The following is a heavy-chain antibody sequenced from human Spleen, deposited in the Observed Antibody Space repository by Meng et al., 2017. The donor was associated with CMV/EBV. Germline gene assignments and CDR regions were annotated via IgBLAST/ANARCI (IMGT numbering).Heavy chain of an antibody. V-gene: IGHV1-8*02. CDR3: ARASSGTTIRPYYHFGVDTKTYYYYYGMDV. CDR2: MNPNSGDT. Sequence: ASVKVSCKASGYTFTSYGISWVRQAPGQGLEWMGWMNPNSGDTGYAQKFQGRVTMTRNTSIRTAYMELSSLRSEDTAVYYCARASSGTTIRPYYHFGVDTKTYYYYYGMDVWGQGTTVTVSS. D-gene: IGHD3-3*01. J-gene: IGHJ6*02. CDR1: GYTFTSYG.